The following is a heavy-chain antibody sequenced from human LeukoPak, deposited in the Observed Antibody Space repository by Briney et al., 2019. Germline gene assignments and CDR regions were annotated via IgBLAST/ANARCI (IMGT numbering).Heavy chain of an antibody. J-gene: IGHJ5*02. Sequence: GGSLRLSCAASGFTVSSDYMSWVRQAPGKGLEWVSVIYSGGSTYYADSVKGRFTISRDKSKNAVYLQMNSLRFEDTAIYYCARNWFDPWGQGTLVTVCS. CDR3: ARNWFDP. CDR1: GFTVSSDY. V-gene: IGHV3-53*05. CDR2: IYSGGST.